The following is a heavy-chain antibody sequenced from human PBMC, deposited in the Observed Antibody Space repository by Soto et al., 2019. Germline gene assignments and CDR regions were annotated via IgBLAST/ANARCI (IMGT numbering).Heavy chain of an antibody. D-gene: IGHD3-10*01. J-gene: IGHJ4*02. Sequence: PSETLSLTCTVSGGSVTNGINYWNWIRQPPGRGLEWIGYIYHIGNTNYNPSLKGRVTISIDTSRNQVSLNLNSVTAADTAIYYCARETYSDSRTLNIHLDLWGQRTLVTVSS. CDR1: GGSVTNGINY. V-gene: IGHV4-61*01. CDR3: ARETYSDSRTLNIHLDL. CDR2: IYHIGNT.